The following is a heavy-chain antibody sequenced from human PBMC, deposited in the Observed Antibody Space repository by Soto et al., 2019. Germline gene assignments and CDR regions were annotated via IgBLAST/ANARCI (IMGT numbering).Heavy chain of an antibody. Sequence: QVQLVQSGAELRKPGSSVKVSCKSSGGTFSRHAINWVRQAPGQGLEWMGGIIPLFGTTNYAQKFEGRLTITADESTNTTYMELSSLKSEDAAVYYCARASIHGSSWYFWFDPWGQGTLVTVSS. J-gene: IGHJ5*02. D-gene: IGHD6-13*01. CDR1: GGTFSRHA. CDR3: ARASIHGSSWYFWFDP. CDR2: IIPLFGTT. V-gene: IGHV1-69*01.